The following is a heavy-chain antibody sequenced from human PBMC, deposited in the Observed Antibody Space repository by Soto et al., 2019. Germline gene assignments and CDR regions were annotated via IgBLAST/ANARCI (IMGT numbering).Heavy chain of an antibody. J-gene: IGHJ3*02. CDR1: GGSVSSGAYY. V-gene: IGHV4-31*02. CDR3: ARARLRAVYAFDI. D-gene: IGHD5-12*01. CDR2: IYYSGST. Sequence: SETLSLTCTVSGGSVSSGAYYWTWIRQRPGKGLEWIGYIYYSGSTYYSPSLKSRLSISLDTSKNQFSLRLSSATAADTAMYYCARARLRAVYAFDIWGQGTMVTVSS.